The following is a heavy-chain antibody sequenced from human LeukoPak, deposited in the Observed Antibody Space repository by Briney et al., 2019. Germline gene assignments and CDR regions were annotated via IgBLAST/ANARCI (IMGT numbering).Heavy chain of an antibody. J-gene: IGHJ5*02. D-gene: IGHD3-3*01. V-gene: IGHV1-18*01. Sequence: ASVKVSCKASGYTFTSYGISWVRQAPGRGLEWMGWISAYNGNTNYAQKLQGRVTMTTDTSTSTAYMELRSLRSDDTAVYYCARAHYDFWSGSHSRFDPWGQGTLVTVSS. CDR1: GYTFTSYG. CDR3: ARAHYDFWSGSHSRFDP. CDR2: ISAYNGNT.